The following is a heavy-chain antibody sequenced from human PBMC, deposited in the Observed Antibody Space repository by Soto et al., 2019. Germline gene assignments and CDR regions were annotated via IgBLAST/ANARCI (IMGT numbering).Heavy chain of an antibody. D-gene: IGHD3-3*01. CDR2: IYHSGST. V-gene: IGHV4-30-2*01. CDR1: GGSISSGCYS. Sequence: TSETLSLTCAVSGGSISSGCYSWSWIRQPPGKGLEWIGYIYHSGSTNYKPSLKSRATISVDTSKNQFSLKLSSVTAADTAVYYCARVTSGYRPHFEYWGQGTLVTVS. CDR3: ARVTSGYRPHFEY. J-gene: IGHJ4*02.